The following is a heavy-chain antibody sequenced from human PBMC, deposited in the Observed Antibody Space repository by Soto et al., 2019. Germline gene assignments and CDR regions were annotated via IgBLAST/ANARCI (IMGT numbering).Heavy chain of an antibody. Sequence: EVQLVESGGGLVQPGGSLRLSCAASGSPFSSHWMTWVRQAPGKGLEWVAYIKQDGSEKYYVDSVMGRFTMSRDNTQSSLSLQMNTLRVEDSAVYYCARITSPGYFDSWGQGTLVTVSS. V-gene: IGHV3-7*05. D-gene: IGHD1-20*01. J-gene: IGHJ4*02. CDR3: ARITSPGYFDS. CDR2: IKQDGSEK. CDR1: GSPFSSHW.